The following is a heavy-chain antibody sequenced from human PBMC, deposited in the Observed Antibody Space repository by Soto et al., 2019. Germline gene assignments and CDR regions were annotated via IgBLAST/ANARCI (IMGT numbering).Heavy chain of an antibody. CDR3: GRGTQTYYDILTGDYIFDY. V-gene: IGHV1-8*01. D-gene: IGHD3-9*01. CDR1: GYTFTSYD. Sequence: GASVKVSCKASGYTFTSYDINWVRQATGQGLEWMGWMNPNSGNTGYAQKFQGRVTMTRNTSISTAYMELSSLRSEDTAVYYCGRGTQTYYDILTGDYIFDYWGQGTLVTVSS. J-gene: IGHJ4*02. CDR2: MNPNSGNT.